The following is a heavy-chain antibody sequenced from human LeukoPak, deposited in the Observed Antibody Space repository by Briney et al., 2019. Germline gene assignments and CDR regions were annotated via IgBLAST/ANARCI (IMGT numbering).Heavy chain of an antibody. CDR2: IYPGGSDT. V-gene: IGHV5-51*01. Sequence: GGSLRLSCKGSGYSFTSYWIGWVRQMPGKGLEWMGIIYPGGSDTRYSPSFQGQVTISADKSISTAYLQWSSLKASDTAMYYCARGGPEMATILADYWGQGTLVTVSS. D-gene: IGHD5-24*01. J-gene: IGHJ4*02. CDR1: GYSFTSYW. CDR3: ARGGPEMATILADY.